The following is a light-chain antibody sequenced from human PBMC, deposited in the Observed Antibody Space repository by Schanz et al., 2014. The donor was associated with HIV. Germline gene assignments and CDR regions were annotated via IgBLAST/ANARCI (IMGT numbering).Light chain of an antibody. CDR3: QQYGSPPWT. Sequence: EIVMTQSPGTLSVSPGERATLSCRASQTVSSNSLGWYQQKRGQVPRLLIYSASRRANGIPDRFSGSGSGTDFTLTISRLEPEDFAVYYCQQYGSPPWTFGQGTKVEVK. CDR2: SAS. CDR1: QTVSSNS. J-gene: IGKJ1*01. V-gene: IGKV3-20*01.